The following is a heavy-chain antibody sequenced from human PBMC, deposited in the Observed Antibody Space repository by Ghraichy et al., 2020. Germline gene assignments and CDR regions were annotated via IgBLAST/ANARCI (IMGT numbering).Heavy chain of an antibody. D-gene: IGHD5-18*01. J-gene: IGHJ4*02. CDR1: GYTFTGYY. CDR3: ARSPSPKTALTDY. V-gene: IGHV1-2*06. CDR2: INPNSGGT. Sequence: ASVKVSCKASGYTFTGYYMHWVRQAPGQGLEWMGRINPNSGGTNYAQKFQGRVTMTRDTSISTAYMELSRLRSVDTAVYYCARSPSPKTALTDYWGQGSLVTVSS.